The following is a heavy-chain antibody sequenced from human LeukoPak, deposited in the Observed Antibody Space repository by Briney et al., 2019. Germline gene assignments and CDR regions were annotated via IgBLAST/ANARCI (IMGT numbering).Heavy chain of an antibody. CDR1: GLTFSGYW. Sequence: GGSLRLSCAASGLTFSGYWMNWVRQAPGKGLEWVSYISSSSSTIYYADSVKGRFTISRDNAKNSLYLQMNSLRDEDTAVYYCARSMVQGGYAFDIWGQGTMVTVSS. D-gene: IGHD3-10*01. J-gene: IGHJ3*02. CDR3: ARSMVQGGYAFDI. CDR2: ISSSSSTI. V-gene: IGHV3-48*02.